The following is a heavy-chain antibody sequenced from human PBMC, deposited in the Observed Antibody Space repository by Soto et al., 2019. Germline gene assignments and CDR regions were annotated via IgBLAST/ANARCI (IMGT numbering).Heavy chain of an antibody. CDR2: ITDSGST. D-gene: IGHD2-2*02. Sequence: QVQLQESGPGLVRPSQTLSLTCSVSGGSISGGGYYWSWIRQYPGKGLEWIGFITDSGSTYYSPSLKSRVTISVDTSRNQFSLNLNSVTAADTAVYYCAKDPLYGWFDPWGQGTLVTVSS. CDR3: AKDPLYGWFDP. J-gene: IGHJ5*02. V-gene: IGHV4-31*03. CDR1: GGSISGGGYY.